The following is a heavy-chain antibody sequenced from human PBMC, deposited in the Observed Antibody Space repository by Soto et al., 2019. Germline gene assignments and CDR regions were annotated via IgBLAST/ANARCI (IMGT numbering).Heavy chain of an antibody. V-gene: IGHV1-18*04. D-gene: IGHD3-10*01. Sequence: ASVKVTCKDSGYTFTGHYMHRVRPDTAQGPEWMGWISAYNGNTDSAEKFQRRVTMTTDTSTATAYMELRSLRSDDTAVYYCARDARGPITDSYFDYWGQGTLVTVSS. CDR3: ARDARGPITDSYFDY. CDR2: ISAYNGNT. J-gene: IGHJ4*02. CDR1: GYTFTGHY.